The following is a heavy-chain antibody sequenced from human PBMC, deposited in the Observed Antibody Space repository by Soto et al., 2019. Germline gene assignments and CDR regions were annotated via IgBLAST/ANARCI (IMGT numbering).Heavy chain of an antibody. CDR2: IYWDADK. J-gene: IGHJ1*01. Sequence: QITLKESGPTLVKPTQTLTLTCTFSGFLLSTSGVGVAWIRQPPGKALEWLSLIYWDADKRYSPSLKSRLTITKDTSKNQVVLTMTNMDPVDTATYYCAHTPEGASRIRGTGRYFQHWGQGTLVTVSS. V-gene: IGHV2-5*02. CDR1: GFLLSTSGVG. D-gene: IGHD3-10*01. CDR3: AHTPEGASRIRGTGRYFQH.